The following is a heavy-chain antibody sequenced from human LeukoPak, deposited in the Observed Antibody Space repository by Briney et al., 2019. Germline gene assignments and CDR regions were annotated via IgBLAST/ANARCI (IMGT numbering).Heavy chain of an antibody. CDR1: GFTVSSNY. CDR2: IYSGGST. Sequence: PGGSLRLSCAASGFTVSSNYMSWIRQAPGKGLEWVSVIYSGGSTYYADSVKGRFTISRDNSKNTLYLQMNSLRAEDTAVYYCARVDTAMDAFDIWGQGTMVTVSS. CDR3: ARVDTAMDAFDI. V-gene: IGHV3-53*01. D-gene: IGHD5-18*01. J-gene: IGHJ3*02.